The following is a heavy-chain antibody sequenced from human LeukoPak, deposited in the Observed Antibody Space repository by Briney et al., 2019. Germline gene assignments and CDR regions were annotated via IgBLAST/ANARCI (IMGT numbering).Heavy chain of an antibody. V-gene: IGHV3-23*01. CDR1: GFTFSSYA. Sequence: GGSLRLSCAASGFTFSSYAMSWVRQAPGKGLEWVSAISGSGGSTYYADSVKSRFTISRDNSKNTLYLQMISLRAEDTAIYYCAKDGSSSGWVFDYWGQGTLVTVSS. CDR3: AKDGSSSGWVFDY. J-gene: IGHJ4*02. D-gene: IGHD6-19*01. CDR2: ISGSGGST.